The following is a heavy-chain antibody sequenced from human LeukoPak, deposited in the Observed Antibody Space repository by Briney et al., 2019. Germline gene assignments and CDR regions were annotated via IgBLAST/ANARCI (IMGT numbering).Heavy chain of an antibody. V-gene: IGHV1-18*01. Sequence: ASVKVSCKASGYTFSSYAISWVRQPPGQGLERMGWISSYNGNTDSAQKFQGRVTMTTDTSTRTAYMELRSLRSDDTAVYYCARVGVAGGRASGYLDYWGQGTLVTVSS. CDR3: ARVGVAGGRASGYLDY. CDR1: GYTFSSYA. D-gene: IGHD3-3*01. J-gene: IGHJ4*02. CDR2: ISSYNGNT.